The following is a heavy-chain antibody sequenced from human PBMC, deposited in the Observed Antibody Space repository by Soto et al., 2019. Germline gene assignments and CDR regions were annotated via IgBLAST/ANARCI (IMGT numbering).Heavy chain of an antibody. D-gene: IGHD2-21*01. J-gene: IGHJ3*02. CDR3: ARYLIIPRAFDI. CDR2: ISSSSSVI. CDR1: GFTFSTYS. Sequence: EGQLVESGGGLVQPGGSLRLSCAVSGFTFSTYSMTWVRQAPGKGLEWVSYISSSSSVIYYADSVKGRFTVSRDNAKISLYLQMHSLRAEETAVYYCARYLIIPRAFDIWGQGTTVTVSS. V-gene: IGHV3-48*04.